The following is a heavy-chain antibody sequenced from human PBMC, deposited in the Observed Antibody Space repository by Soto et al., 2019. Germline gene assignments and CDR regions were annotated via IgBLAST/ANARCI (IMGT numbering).Heavy chain of an antibody. CDR3: ARGGYYYYYGMDV. J-gene: IGHJ6*02. V-gene: IGHV4-59*01. CDR1: GGSISSYY. Sequence: SETLSLTCTVSGGSISSYYWSWIRQPPGKGLEWIGYIYYSGSTNYNPSLKSRVTISVDTSKNQFSLNLSSVTAADTAVYYCARGGYYYYYGMDVWGQGTTVTVSS. CDR2: IYYSGST.